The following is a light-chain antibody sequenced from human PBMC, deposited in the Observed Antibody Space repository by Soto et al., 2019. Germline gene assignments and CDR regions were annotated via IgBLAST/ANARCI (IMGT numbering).Light chain of an antibody. V-gene: IGKV1-6*01. J-gene: IGKJ1*01. CDR2: GAS. CDR3: LQDYNYPRT. CDR1: QGIRND. Sequence: AIQMTQSPSSLSASVGDRVTITCRASQGIRNDLGWYQQKPGKVPKLLIYGASILQSGVPSRFSGSGSGTDFTLTISSLQPEDFATYYCLQDYNYPRTFGQGTKVEIK.